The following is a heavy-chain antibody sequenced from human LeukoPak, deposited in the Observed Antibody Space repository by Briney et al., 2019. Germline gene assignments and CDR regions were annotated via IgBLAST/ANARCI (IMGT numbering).Heavy chain of an antibody. Sequence: GGPLRLSCAASGFTFSSYAMSWVRQAPGKGLEWVSAISGSGGSTYYADSVKGRFTISRDNSKNTLYLQMNSLRAEDTAVYYCAKMSSGWYGLYYFDYWGQGTLVTVSS. J-gene: IGHJ4*02. D-gene: IGHD6-19*01. V-gene: IGHV3-23*01. CDR2: ISGSGGST. CDR1: GFTFSSYA. CDR3: AKMSSGWYGLYYFDY.